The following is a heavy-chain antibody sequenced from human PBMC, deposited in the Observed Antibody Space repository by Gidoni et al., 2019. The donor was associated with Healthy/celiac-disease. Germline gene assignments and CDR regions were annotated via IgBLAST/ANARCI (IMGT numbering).Heavy chain of an antibody. V-gene: IGHV3-21*01. CDR2: ISSSSSYI. CDR1: GFTFSSYS. J-gene: IGHJ3*02. Sequence: EVQLVESGGGLVKPGGSLSLSCAASGFTFSSYSMNWVRQAPGKGLEWVSSISSSSSYIYYADSVKGRFTISRDNAKNSLYLQMNSLRAEDTAVYYCARARGVYYYDSSASDAFDIWGQGTMVTVSS. CDR3: ARARGVYYYDSSASDAFDI. D-gene: IGHD3-22*01.